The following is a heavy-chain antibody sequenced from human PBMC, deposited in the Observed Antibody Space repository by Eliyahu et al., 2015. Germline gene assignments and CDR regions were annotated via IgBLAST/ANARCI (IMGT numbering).Heavy chain of an antibody. V-gene: IGHV3-21*01. J-gene: IGHJ4*02. CDR1: GFTFSSYS. D-gene: IGHD6-19*01. Sequence: EVQLVESGGGLVKPGGSLRLSCAASGFTFSSYSMNWVRQAPGXGLEWVSXISSSSSYIYYADSVKGRFTISRDNAKNSLYLQMNSLRAEDTAVYYCARDRGSIAVARIVDYWGQGTLVTVSS. CDR3: ARDRGSIAVARIVDY. CDR2: ISSSSSYI.